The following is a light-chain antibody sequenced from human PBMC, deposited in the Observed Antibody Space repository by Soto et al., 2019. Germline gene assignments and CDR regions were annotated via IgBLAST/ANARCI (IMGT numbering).Light chain of an antibody. CDR1: QSISSW. J-gene: IGKJ1*01. CDR3: QQYNSYSWT. CDR2: DAS. V-gene: IGKV1-5*01. Sequence: DIQMTQSPSTLSASVGERVTITCRANQSISSWLGWYQQKPGKAPKLLIYDASSLESGVPSRFSGSGSGTEFTLTISSLQPDDFATYYCQQYNSYSWTFGQGTKV.